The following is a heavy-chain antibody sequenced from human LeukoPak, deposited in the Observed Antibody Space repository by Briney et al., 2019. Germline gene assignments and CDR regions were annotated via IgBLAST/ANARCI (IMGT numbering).Heavy chain of an antibody. CDR2: ISSSGSTI. J-gene: IGHJ4*02. CDR3: ARAGPGFSPGGRGCSSTSCYPGY. Sequence: PGGSLRLSCAASGFTFSSYEMNWVRQAPGKGLEWVSYISSSGSTIYYADSVKGRFTISRDNAKNTLNLQMNSLRAEDTAVYYCARAGPGFSPGGRGCSSTSCYPGYWGQGTLVTVSS. CDR1: GFTFSSYE. D-gene: IGHD2-2*01. V-gene: IGHV3-48*03.